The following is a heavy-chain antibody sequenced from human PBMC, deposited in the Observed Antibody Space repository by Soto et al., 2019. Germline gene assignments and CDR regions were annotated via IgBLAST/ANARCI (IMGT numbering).Heavy chain of an antibody. V-gene: IGHV5-10-1*01. CDR3: ARHSRSFGESYYSYGMDV. D-gene: IGHD3-10*01. CDR1: GYSFTSYW. J-gene: IGHJ6*02. CDR2: IDPSDSYT. Sequence: GESLKISCKGSGYSFTSYWISWVRQMPGKGLEWMGRIDPSDSYTNYSPSFQRHVTISADKSISTAYLQWSSLKASDTAMYYCARHSRSFGESYYSYGMDVWGQGTTVTVSS.